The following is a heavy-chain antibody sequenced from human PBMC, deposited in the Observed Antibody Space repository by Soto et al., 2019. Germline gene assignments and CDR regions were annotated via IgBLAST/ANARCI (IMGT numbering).Heavy chain of an antibody. CDR2: VHYTGSA. V-gene: IGHV4-59*01. Sequence: QVQLQESGPGLVKPSETLSLTCSVSGDSINNYYWSWIRQPPGKGLEWIGFVHYTGSANYTPSLKSRVTISVGTSEKQFSLRLSSVTAADSGVYYCAREGASRFRGFDYWGQGTLVTVSS. CDR1: GDSINNYY. CDR3: AREGASRFRGFDY. D-gene: IGHD2-2*01. J-gene: IGHJ4*02.